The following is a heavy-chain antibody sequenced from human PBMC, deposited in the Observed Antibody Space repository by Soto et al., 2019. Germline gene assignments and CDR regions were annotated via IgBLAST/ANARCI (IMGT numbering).Heavy chain of an antibody. V-gene: IGHV3-23*01. Sequence: EVQLLESVGGLEQHGGSLRLSCAASGFTFSYYAMSWVRQAPGKGLEWVSSIRGSGGSTYYADSVKGRFTISRDNSKNTLYLQMNSLRAEDTAVYYCAREPHYYCDYWGQGAQVTVSS. J-gene: IGHJ4*02. CDR1: GFTFSYYA. CDR2: IRGSGGST. CDR3: AREPHYYCDY.